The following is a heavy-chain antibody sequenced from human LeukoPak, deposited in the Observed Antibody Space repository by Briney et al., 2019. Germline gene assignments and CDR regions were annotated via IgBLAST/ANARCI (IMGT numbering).Heavy chain of an antibody. CDR2: IHTTGST. J-gene: IGHJ4*02. CDR3: ARGTGPHYGGRPDY. Sequence: PSETLSLTCAVSGGSVSSAEYYWSWIRQPAGEGLEWIGRIHTTGSTNYNPSLESRVTISLDTSKNQFSLKLTSVTAADTAVYYCARGTGPHYGGRPDYWGQGTLVTVSS. V-gene: IGHV4-61*02. CDR1: GGSVSSAEYY. D-gene: IGHD4-23*01.